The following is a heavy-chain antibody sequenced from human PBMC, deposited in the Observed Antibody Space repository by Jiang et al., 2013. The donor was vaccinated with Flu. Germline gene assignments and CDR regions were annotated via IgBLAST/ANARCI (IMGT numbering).Heavy chain of an antibody. CDR2: LYSEGS. CDR1: TVSISSGVYS. Sequence: APGLVKPSQTLSLTCTVSTVSISSGVYSWSWIRQPAGKGLEWIGHLYSEGSRYNPSLKSRLAISGAMSRFSLSLTSVTAADTAVYYCARGRFKGSDWFFDSWGRGVQVTVSS. CDR3: ARGRFKGSDWFFDS. D-gene: IGHD3-16*01. J-gene: IGHJ2*01. V-gene: IGHV4-61*02.